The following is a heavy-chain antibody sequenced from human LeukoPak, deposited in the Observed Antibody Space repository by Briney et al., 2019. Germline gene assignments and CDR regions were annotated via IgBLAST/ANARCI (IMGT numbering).Heavy chain of an antibody. J-gene: IGHJ5*02. D-gene: IGHD6-13*01. CDR1: GFTFSSYG. Sequence: GGSLRLSCAASGFTFSSYGMHWGRQAPGKGLEWVAVIWYDTSNKYYADSVKGRFTISRDNSKNTLYLQMNSLRAEDTAVYYCARDLAAAGTWFDPWGQGTLVTVSS. V-gene: IGHV3-33*01. CDR3: ARDLAAAGTWFDP. CDR2: IWYDTSNK.